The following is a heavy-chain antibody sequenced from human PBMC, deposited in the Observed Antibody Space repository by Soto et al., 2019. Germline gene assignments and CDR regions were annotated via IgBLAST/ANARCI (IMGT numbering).Heavy chain of an antibody. CDR1: GGSFSGYY. D-gene: IGHD4-17*01. CDR2: INHSGST. Sequence: SETLSLTCAVYGGSFSGYYWSWIRQPPGKGLEWIGEINHSGSTNYNPPLKSRVTISVDTSKNQFSLKLSSVTAADTAVYYCASSMTTVTKNDYWGQGTLVTVSS. J-gene: IGHJ4*02. V-gene: IGHV4-34*01. CDR3: ASSMTTVTKNDY.